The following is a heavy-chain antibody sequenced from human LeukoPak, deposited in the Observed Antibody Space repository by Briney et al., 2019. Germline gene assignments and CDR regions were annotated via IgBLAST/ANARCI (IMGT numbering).Heavy chain of an antibody. D-gene: IGHD3-10*01. CDR1: GDSVSSNSAA. CDR2: TYYRSKWYN. J-gene: IGHJ4*02. V-gene: IGHV6-1*01. CDR3: ARGVFYFDY. Sequence: SQTLSLTCAISGDSVSSNSAAWSWIRLSPSRGLEWLGRTYYRSKWYNDYAVSVKGRITINPDTSKNQFSLQLNSVTPEDTAVYYCARGVFYFDYWGQGALVTVSS.